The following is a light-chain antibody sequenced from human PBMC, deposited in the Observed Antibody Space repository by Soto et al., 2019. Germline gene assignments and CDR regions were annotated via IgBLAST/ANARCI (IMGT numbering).Light chain of an antibody. CDR2: GAS. J-gene: IGKJ1*01. CDR1: QSVSSGY. V-gene: IGKV3-20*01. Sequence: EIVLTQSPGTLSLSPGDGATLSCRASQSVSSGYLAWYQQKPGQAPRLLIYGASSRATGFPDRFSGSGSGTDFTLTISRLEPEDFAVYYCQQYGSSPWTFGQGTKVDIK. CDR3: QQYGSSPWT.